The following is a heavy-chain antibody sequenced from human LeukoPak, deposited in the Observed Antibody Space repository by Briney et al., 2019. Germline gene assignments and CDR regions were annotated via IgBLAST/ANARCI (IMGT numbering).Heavy chain of an antibody. CDR3: ARGGYSYAYLGQNAVKIDY. D-gene: IGHD5-18*01. V-gene: IGHV3-74*01. J-gene: IGHJ4*02. Sequence: GGSLRLSCAASGFTFSSYWMHWVRQAPGKGLVWVSRINSDGSSTSYADSVKGRFTISRDNAKNTLCLQMNSLRAEDTAVYYCARGGYSYAYLGQNAVKIDYWGQGTLVTVSS. CDR2: INSDGSST. CDR1: GFTFSSYW.